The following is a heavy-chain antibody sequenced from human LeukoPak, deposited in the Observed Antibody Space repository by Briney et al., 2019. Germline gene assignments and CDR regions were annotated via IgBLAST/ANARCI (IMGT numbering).Heavy chain of an antibody. V-gene: IGHV3-23*01. J-gene: IGHJ4*02. D-gene: IGHD2-2*01. CDR3: AKDRSSSWYLDY. CDR1: GFTFNSYD. Sequence: GGSLRLSCAASGFTFNSYDMSWVRQAPGKGLEWVSAISGSGGSTYYADSVKGRFTISRDNSKNTPFLQMKSLRGEDTAVYYRAKDRSSSWYLDYWGQGTLVTVSS. CDR2: ISGSGGST.